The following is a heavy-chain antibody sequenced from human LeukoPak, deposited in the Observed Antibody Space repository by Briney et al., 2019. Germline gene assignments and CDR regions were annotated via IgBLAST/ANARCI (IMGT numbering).Heavy chain of an antibody. Sequence: SETLSLTCTVSGASISSYYWSWIRQPAGKGLEWIGRIYTSGSTNYNPSLKSRVTMSVDTSKNQFSLKLSSVTAADMAVYYCARDTEYSSSSYYYYYYMDVWGKGTTVTVSS. CDR1: GASISSYY. D-gene: IGHD6-6*01. J-gene: IGHJ6*03. CDR3: ARDTEYSSSSYYYYYYMDV. V-gene: IGHV4-4*07. CDR2: IYTSGST.